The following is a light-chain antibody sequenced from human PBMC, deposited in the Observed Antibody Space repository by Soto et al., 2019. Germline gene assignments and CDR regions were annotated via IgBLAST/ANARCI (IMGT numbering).Light chain of an antibody. CDR3: QSYDNSLTDSVV. V-gene: IGLV1-40*01. CDR1: SSNIGAGYD. J-gene: IGLJ2*01. Sequence: QSVLTQPPSVSGAPGQKVTISCTGSSSNIGAGYDVNWYQQFPGTAPKLLIYGDSNRPSGVPDRFSGSKSGTSASLAITGLQAEDEADYYYQSYDNSLTDSVVFGGGTKLTVL. CDR2: GDS.